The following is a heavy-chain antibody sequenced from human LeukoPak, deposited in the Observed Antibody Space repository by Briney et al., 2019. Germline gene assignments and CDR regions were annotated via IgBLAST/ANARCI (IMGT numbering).Heavy chain of an antibody. CDR2: LSGSGGST. CDR3: AKMSSVAALDY. D-gene: IGHD6-19*01. V-gene: IGHV3-23*01. CDR1: GFPFSSYA. Sequence: GGSLRLSCAASGFPFSSYAMSWVRQAPGKGLEWVSALSGSGGSTYYAGAVKGRFTISRDNSKNTLYLQMNSLRAEDTAVYYCAKMSSVAALDYWGQGTLVTVSS. J-gene: IGHJ4*02.